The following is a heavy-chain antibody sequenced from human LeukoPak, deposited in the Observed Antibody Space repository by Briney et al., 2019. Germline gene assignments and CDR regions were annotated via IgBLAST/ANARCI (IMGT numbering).Heavy chain of an antibody. CDR1: GYTFTSYD. CDR2: IIPIFGTA. V-gene: IGHV1-69*13. J-gene: IGHJ5*02. D-gene: IGHD3-22*01. Sequence: ASVKVSCKASGYTFTSYDINWVRQAPGQGLEWMGGIIPIFGTANYAQKFQGRVTITADESTSTAYMELSSLRSEDTAVYYCARTNYDDTSGASNWFDPWGQGTLVTVSS. CDR3: ARTNYDDTSGASNWFDP.